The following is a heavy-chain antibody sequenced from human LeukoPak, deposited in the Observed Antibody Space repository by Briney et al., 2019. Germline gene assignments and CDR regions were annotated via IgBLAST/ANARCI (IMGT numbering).Heavy chain of an antibody. J-gene: IGHJ4*02. CDR3: AKDSPYSSGWPASFDY. Sequence: GGSLRLSCAASGFTFSSYGMHWVRQAPGKGLEWVAFIRYDGNNKYYADSVKGRFTISRDNSKNTLYLQMNSLRAEDTAVYYCAKDSPYSSGWPASFDYWGQGTLVTASS. CDR2: IRYDGNNK. D-gene: IGHD6-19*01. CDR1: GFTFSSYG. V-gene: IGHV3-30*02.